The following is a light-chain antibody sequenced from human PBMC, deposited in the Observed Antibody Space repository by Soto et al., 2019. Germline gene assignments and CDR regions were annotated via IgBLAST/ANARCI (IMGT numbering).Light chain of an antibody. V-gene: IGLV2-11*01. CDR3: CSYAGSYTFEV. CDR1: SSDVGGYNY. J-gene: IGLJ1*01. Sequence: QSALTQPRSVSWSPGQSVTISCTGTSSDVGGYNYVSWYQQHPGKAPKLMIYDVSKRPSGVPDRFSGSKSGNTASLTISGLQAEDEADYYCCSYAGSYTFEVFGTGTKLTVL. CDR2: DVS.